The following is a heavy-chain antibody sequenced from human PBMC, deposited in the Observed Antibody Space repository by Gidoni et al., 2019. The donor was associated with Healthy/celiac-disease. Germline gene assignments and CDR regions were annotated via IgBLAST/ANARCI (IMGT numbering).Heavy chain of an antibody. V-gene: IGHV3-30*18. J-gene: IGHJ4*02. CDR1: GFTFSSYG. D-gene: IGHD5-18*01. Sequence: QVQLVESGGGVVQPGRSLSLSCAASGFTFSSYGMHWVRQAPGKGLEWVAVISYDGSNKYYADSVKGRFTISRDNSKNTLYLQMNSLRAEDTAVYYWAKEVMRYSYGPFDYWGQGTLVTVSS. CDR2: ISYDGSNK. CDR3: AKEVMRYSYGPFDY.